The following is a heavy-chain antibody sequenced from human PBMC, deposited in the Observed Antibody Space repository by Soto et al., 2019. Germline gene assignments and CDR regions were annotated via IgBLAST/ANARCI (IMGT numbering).Heavy chain of an antibody. D-gene: IGHD3-10*01. J-gene: IGHJ6*02. CDR1: GGTFSSYA. CDR3: AREGGSGNYRYYAMDV. Sequence: QVQLVQSGAEVKKPGSSVKVSCKASGGTFSSYAISWVRQAPGQGLEWMGGIIPIFGTANYAQKVQGRVTITADKSTSTAYMELSSLRSEDTAVYYCAREGGSGNYRYYAMDVWGQGTTVTVSS. CDR2: IIPIFGTA. V-gene: IGHV1-69*14.